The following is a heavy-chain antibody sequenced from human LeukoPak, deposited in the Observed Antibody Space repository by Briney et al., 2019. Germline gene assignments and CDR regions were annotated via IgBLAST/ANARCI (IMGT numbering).Heavy chain of an antibody. Sequence: PGWSLRLFCAASGFTVSRNYMSWARLAPGKGLEWVSIISSGGATHYADSVEGRFTISRDISKNTLYLQMNSLRAEDTAIYYCATRGLSGYYYGTDVWGQGTTVTVSS. D-gene: IGHD2-15*01. CDR2: ISSGGAT. CDR1: GFTVSRNY. V-gene: IGHV3-66*01. CDR3: ATRGLSGYYYGTDV. J-gene: IGHJ6*02.